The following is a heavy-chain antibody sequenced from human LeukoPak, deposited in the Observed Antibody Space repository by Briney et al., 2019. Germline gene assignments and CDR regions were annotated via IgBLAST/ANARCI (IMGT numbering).Heavy chain of an antibody. D-gene: IGHD1-26*01. Sequence: GGSLRLSCAASGFTFSSYSMNWVRQAPGKGLEWVSYISSSSSTIYYADSVKGRFTISRDNAKNSLYLQMNSLRAEDTAVYYCASSYSGSYSEQNYWGQGTLVTVSS. CDR1: GFTFSSYS. V-gene: IGHV3-48*01. CDR2: ISSSSSTI. CDR3: ASSYSGSYSEQNY. J-gene: IGHJ4*02.